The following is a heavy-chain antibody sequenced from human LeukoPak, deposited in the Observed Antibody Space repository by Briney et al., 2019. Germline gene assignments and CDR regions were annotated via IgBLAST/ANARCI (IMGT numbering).Heavy chain of an antibody. CDR3: AREGSVGAPDY. D-gene: IGHD1-26*01. V-gene: IGHV4-39*07. J-gene: IGHJ4*02. Sequence: SETLSLTCTVSGGSISSSSYYWGWIRQPPGKGLEWIGEINHSGSTNYNPSLKSRVTISVDTSKNQFSLKLSSVTAADTAVYYCAREGSVGAPDYWGQGTLVTVSS. CDR1: GGSISSSSYY. CDR2: INHSGST.